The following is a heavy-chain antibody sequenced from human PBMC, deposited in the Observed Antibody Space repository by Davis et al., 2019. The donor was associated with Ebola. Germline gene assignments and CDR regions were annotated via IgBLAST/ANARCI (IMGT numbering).Heavy chain of an antibody. CDR2: IWYDGSNK. V-gene: IGHV3-33*01. J-gene: IGHJ4*02. D-gene: IGHD2-2*01. CDR1: GFTFSSYG. CDR3: ARAVRYPVVVTRSSRKYYFDY. Sequence: PGGSLRLSCAASGFTFSSYGMHWVRQAPGKGLEWVAVIWYDGSNKYYADSVKGRFTISRDNSKNTLYLQMNSLRAEDTAVYYCARAVRYPVVVTRSSRKYYFDYWGQGTRVTVSS.